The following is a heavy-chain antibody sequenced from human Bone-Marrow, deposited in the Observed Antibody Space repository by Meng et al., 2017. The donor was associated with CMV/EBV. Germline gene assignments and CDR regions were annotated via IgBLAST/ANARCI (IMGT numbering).Heavy chain of an antibody. V-gene: IGHV1-2*02. J-gene: IGHJ5*02. D-gene: IGHD6-6*01. CDR3: SRYSSSSWWFDP. Sequence: EASGSSFTGDFMHWVPQAPGQGLGWMGWINPDICDTDYAQKFQVRVTITSDPSISTAYMELSRLRSVDTAVYYCSRYSSSSWWFDPWGQGTLVTVSS. CDR2: INPDICDT. CDR1: GSSFTGDF.